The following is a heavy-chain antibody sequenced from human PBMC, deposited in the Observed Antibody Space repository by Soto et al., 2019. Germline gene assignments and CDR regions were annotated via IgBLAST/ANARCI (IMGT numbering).Heavy chain of an antibody. J-gene: IGHJ6*02. CDR2: IYPGDSDT. Sequence: GESLKISCKGSGYSFTSYWIGWVRQMPGKSLEWMGIIYPGDSDTRYSPSFQGQVTISADKSISTAYLQWSSLKASDTAMYYCARLGGGYSGYGTRYGMDVWGQGTTVTVSS. D-gene: IGHD5-12*01. V-gene: IGHV5-51*01. CDR1: GYSFTSYW. CDR3: ARLGGGYSGYGTRYGMDV.